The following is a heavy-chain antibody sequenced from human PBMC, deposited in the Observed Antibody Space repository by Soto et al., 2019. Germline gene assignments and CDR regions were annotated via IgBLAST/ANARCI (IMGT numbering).Heavy chain of an antibody. CDR3: TTDQTFHETTATNWFDP. V-gene: IGHV3-15*07. CDR1: GFTFSNAC. Sequence: PGWSLRLCGAASGFTFSNACMNCGRQVPGKGLEWVGRIKSKTDGGTTDYAAPVKGRFTISRDDSKNTLYLQMNSLKTEDTAVEYCTTDQTFHETTATNWFDPWGHGT. D-gene: IGHD3-16*01. CDR2: IKSKTDGGTT. J-gene: IGHJ5*02.